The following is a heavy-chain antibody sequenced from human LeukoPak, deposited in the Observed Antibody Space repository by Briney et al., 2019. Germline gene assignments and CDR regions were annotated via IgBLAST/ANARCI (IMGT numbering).Heavy chain of an antibody. V-gene: IGHV3-21*01. D-gene: IGHD6-19*01. J-gene: IGHJ4*02. Sequence: GGSLRLSCAASGFSFRSYSMNWVRQAPGKGLEWVSAIDPSSTYIYYADSVKGRFTISRDNAENSLYLQMNSLRVEDTAVHYCARDGPKQWLVRWGQGTLVTVSS. CDR3: ARDGPKQWLVR. CDR2: IDPSSTYI. CDR1: GFSFRSYS.